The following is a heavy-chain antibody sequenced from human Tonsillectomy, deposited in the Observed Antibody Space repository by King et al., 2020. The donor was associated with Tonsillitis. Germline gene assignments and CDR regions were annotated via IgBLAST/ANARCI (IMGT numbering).Heavy chain of an antibody. CDR2: ISYDGSNK. CDR1: GFTFSSYA. J-gene: IGHJ4*02. V-gene: IGHV3-30*04. CDR3: ARDYHLTYYDFWSGYLDY. D-gene: IGHD3-3*01. Sequence: VQLVESGGGVVQPGRSLRLPCAASGFTFSSYAMHWVRQAPGKGLEWVAVISYDGSNKYYADSVKGRFTISRDNSKNTLYLQMNSLRAEDTAIYYCARDYHLTYYDFWSGYLDYWGQGTLVTVSS.